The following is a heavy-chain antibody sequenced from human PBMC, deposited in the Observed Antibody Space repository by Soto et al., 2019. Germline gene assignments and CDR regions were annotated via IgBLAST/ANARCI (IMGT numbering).Heavy chain of an antibody. CDR2: ISSSSSYI. CDR1: GFIFSRSA. CDR3: ARINSGWGPLSPYHFDY. J-gene: IGHJ4*02. Sequence: GGSLRLSCAASGFIFSRSAMNWVRQAPGKGLEWVSSISSSSSYIYYADSVKGRFTISRDNAKNSLYLQMNSLRAEDTAVYYCARINSGWGPLSPYHFDYWGQGALVTVSX. V-gene: IGHV3-21*01. D-gene: IGHD6-19*01.